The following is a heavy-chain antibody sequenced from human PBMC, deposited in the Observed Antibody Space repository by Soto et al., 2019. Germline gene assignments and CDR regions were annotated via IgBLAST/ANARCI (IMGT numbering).Heavy chain of an antibody. CDR3: ARGIWEMATIRPENY. J-gene: IGHJ4*02. CDR2: IRSKPYGVTA. D-gene: IGHD5-12*01. Sequence: GGSLRLSCAASGFTFSDYYMSWIRQAPGKGLEWVGFIRSKPYGVTAEYAASVKGRSTISRDDSKSIAYLQMNSLTTEDTAVYYCARGIWEMATIRPENYWGQGT. CDR1: GFTFSDYY. V-gene: IGHV3-49*03.